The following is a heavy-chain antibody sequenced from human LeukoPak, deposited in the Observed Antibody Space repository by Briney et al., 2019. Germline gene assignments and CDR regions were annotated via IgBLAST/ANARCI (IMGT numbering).Heavy chain of an antibody. J-gene: IGHJ5*02. V-gene: IGHV4-59*01. CDR1: GGSISSYY. CDR2: IYYSGST. CDR3: ARFTPQGYGWGGYNRFDP. Sequence: SETLSLTCTVSGGSISSYYWSWNRQPPGKGLEWIGYIYYSGSTNYNPSLKSRVTISVDTSKNQFSLNLTSVTAADTAVYYCARFTPQGYGWGGYNRFDPWGQGTLVTVSS. D-gene: IGHD3-16*01.